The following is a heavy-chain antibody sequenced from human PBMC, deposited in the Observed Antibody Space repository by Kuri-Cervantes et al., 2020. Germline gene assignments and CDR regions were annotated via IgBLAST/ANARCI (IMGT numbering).Heavy chain of an antibody. CDR3: AKGFTPAMIRGAFDI. Sequence: GGSLRLSCEASGFTISNYRMSWVRQAPGRGLEWVANIKQDGSEKYYVDSVKGRFTISRDNAKNSLYLQMNSLRAEDTALYYCAKGFTPAMIRGAFDIWGQGTMVTVSS. CDR1: GFTISNYR. V-gene: IGHV3-7*05. CDR2: IKQDGSEK. J-gene: IGHJ3*02. D-gene: IGHD2-2*01.